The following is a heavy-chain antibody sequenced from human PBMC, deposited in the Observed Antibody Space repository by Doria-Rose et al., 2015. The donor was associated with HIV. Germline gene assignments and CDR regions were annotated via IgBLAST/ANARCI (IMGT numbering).Heavy chain of an antibody. J-gene: IGHJ4*02. V-gene: IGHV2-26*01. D-gene: IGHD6-13*01. CDR1: GVSLSSPGMG. CDR3: ARIKSSRWYHKYYFDF. Sequence: QVTLKESGPVLVKPTETLTLTCTVSGVSLSSPGMGVSWIRQPPGKALEWLANIFSDDARSYRTSLKSRLTISRGTSKSQVVITMTDMDPVDTATYYCARIKSSRWYHKYYFDFWGQGTLVIVSA. CDR2: IFSDDAR.